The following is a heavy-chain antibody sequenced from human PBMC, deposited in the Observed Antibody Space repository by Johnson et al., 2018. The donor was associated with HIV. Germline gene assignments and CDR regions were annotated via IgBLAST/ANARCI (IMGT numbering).Heavy chain of an antibody. CDR2: INSDGGST. V-gene: IGHV3-74*01. CDR3: ARDSSNSFRFEMYAFDI. Sequence: VQLVESGGRLVKPGGSLRLSCAASGFTFSSYAMSWVRQAPGKGLVWVARINSDGGSTSYVDSVKGRFTISRDNSKNTLYLQMNSLRPEDTAVDYCARDSSNSFRFEMYAFDIWGQGTMVTVSS. D-gene: IGHD6-6*01. CDR1: GFTFSSYA. J-gene: IGHJ3*02.